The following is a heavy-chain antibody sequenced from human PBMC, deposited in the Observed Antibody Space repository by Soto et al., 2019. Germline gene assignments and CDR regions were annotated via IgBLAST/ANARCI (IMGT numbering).Heavy chain of an antibody. CDR3: ARAEKQWLVIDAFDI. V-gene: IGHV1-46*03. D-gene: IGHD6-19*01. CDR2: INPSGGST. Sequence: ASVKVSCKASGYTFTSYYMHWVRQAPGQGLEWMGIINPSGGSTSYAQKFQGRVTMTRDTSTSTVYMELSSLRSEDTAVYYCARAEKQWLVIDAFDIWGQGTMVTVS. J-gene: IGHJ3*02. CDR1: GYTFTSYY.